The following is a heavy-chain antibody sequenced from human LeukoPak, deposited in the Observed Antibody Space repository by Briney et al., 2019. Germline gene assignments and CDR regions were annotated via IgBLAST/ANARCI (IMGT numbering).Heavy chain of an antibody. J-gene: IGHJ6*02. D-gene: IGHD3-16*01. CDR2: IHYSGRA. CDR3: VRFGVDYDMGV. V-gene: IGHV4-59*01. Sequence: SETLSLTCTVSGDSISGSYWTWVRQPPGQGLEWIGQIHYSGRADYNPSLKRRITISVDTSKNQMSLTLTSVTAADTAIYYCVRFGVDYDMGVWGQGTTVTVSS. CDR1: GDSISGSY.